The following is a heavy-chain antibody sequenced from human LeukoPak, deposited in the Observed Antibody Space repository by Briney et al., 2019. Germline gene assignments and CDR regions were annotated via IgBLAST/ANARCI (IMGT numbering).Heavy chain of an antibody. CDR2: IYHSGST. Sequence: SETLSLTCTVSGYSIRSGDYWGWIRQPPGKGLEWIGNIYHSGSTYYNPSLRSRVTISVDTSKNQFSLKLSSVTAADTAVYYCARIPTNAVPAAHNGFDIWGQGTMLTVSS. CDR1: GYSIRSGDY. CDR3: ARIPTNAVPAAHNGFDI. J-gene: IGHJ3*02. D-gene: IGHD2-2*01. V-gene: IGHV4-38-2*02.